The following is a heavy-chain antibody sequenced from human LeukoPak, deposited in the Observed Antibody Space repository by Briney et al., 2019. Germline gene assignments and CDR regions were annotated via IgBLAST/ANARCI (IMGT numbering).Heavy chain of an antibody. J-gene: IGHJ4*02. Sequence: GGSLRLSCVASEFTFTSYWMNWVRQAPGKGLVWVSRIKSDGSTTSYADSVKGRFTISRDNAKNSLYLQMNSLRAEDTAVYYCARVPRVGDYVDYWGQGTLVTVSS. CDR1: EFTFTSYW. D-gene: IGHD2-15*01. CDR3: ARVPRVGDYVDY. V-gene: IGHV3-74*01. CDR2: IKSDGSTT.